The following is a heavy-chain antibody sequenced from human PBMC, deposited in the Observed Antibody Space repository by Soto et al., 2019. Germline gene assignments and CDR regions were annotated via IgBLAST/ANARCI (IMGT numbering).Heavy chain of an antibody. V-gene: IGHV3-48*02. Sequence: GWSLRLSCAASGFTFSSYSMNWVRQAPGKGLEWVSYISSSSSTIYYADSVKGRFTISRDNAKNSLYLQMNSLRDEDTAVYYCARDKGDFWSGYPYYGMDVWGQGTTVTVSS. CDR1: GFTFSSYS. D-gene: IGHD3-3*01. CDR2: ISSSSSTI. J-gene: IGHJ6*02. CDR3: ARDKGDFWSGYPYYGMDV.